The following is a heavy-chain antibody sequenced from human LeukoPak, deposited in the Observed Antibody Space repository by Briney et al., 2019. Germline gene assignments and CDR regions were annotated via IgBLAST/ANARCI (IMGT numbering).Heavy chain of an antibody. J-gene: IGHJ6*03. CDR2: IYTSAST. Sequence: SETLSLTCTVSGGSISSYYWSWIRQPAGKGLEWIGRIYTSASTNYNPSLKSRVTMSVDTSKNQFSLKLSSVTAADTAVYYCARESYYDFWSGMEYYYMDVWGKGTTVTVSS. CDR1: GGSISSYY. D-gene: IGHD3-3*01. CDR3: ARESYYDFWSGMEYYYMDV. V-gene: IGHV4-4*07.